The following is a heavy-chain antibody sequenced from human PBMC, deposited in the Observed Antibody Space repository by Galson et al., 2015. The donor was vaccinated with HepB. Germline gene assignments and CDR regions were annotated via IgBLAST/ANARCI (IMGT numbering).Heavy chain of an antibody. D-gene: IGHD1-26*01. Sequence: SVKVSCKASGGTFSSYAISWVRQAPGQGLEWMGGIIPIFGTANYAQKFQGRVTITADESTSTAYMELSSLRSEDTAVYYCARGELVGAYYYYYYMDVWGKGTTVTVSS. CDR1: GGTFSSYA. CDR3: ARGELVGAYYYYYYMDV. V-gene: IGHV1-69*13. J-gene: IGHJ6*03. CDR2: IIPIFGTA.